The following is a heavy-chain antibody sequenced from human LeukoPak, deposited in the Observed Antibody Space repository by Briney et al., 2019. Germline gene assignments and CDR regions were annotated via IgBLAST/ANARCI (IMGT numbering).Heavy chain of an antibody. V-gene: IGHV1-69*02. CDR3: ARGSYDSSGYPEYYFDY. CDR2: IIPILGIA. Sequence: SVTVSCKASGGTFSSYTISWVRQAPGQGLEWMGRIIPILGIANYAQKFQGRVTITADKSTSTAYIELSSLRSEDTAVYYCARGSYDSSGYPEYYFDYWGQGTLVTVSS. J-gene: IGHJ4*02. D-gene: IGHD3-22*01. CDR1: GGTFSSYT.